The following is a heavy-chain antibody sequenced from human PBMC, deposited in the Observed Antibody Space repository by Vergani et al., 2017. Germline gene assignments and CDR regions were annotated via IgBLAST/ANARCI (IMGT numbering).Heavy chain of an antibody. CDR3: AGVGHGSGSYYKGVSDY. CDR2: LDPSDSYT. V-gene: IGHV5-10-1*01. J-gene: IGHJ4*02. CDR1: GYSFTSYW. Sequence: EVQLVQSGAEVKKPGESLRISCKGSGYSFTSYWISWVRQMPGKGLEWMGRLDPSDSYTNYSPYFQGHVTISADKSISTAYLQWSRLKASDTAMYYCAGVGHGSGSYYKGVSDYWGQGTLVTVSS. D-gene: IGHD3-10*01.